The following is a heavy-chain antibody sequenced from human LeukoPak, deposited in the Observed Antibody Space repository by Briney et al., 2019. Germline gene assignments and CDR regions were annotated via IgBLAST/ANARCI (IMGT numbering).Heavy chain of an antibody. Sequence: SETLSLTCAVYGGSFSGYYWSWIRQPPGKGLEWIGEINRSGSTNYNPSLKSRVTISVDTSKNQFSLKLSSVTAADTAVYYCARAQPTYYYGSGSYIRYWGQGTLVTVSS. J-gene: IGHJ4*02. CDR1: GGSFSGYY. D-gene: IGHD3-10*01. CDR2: INRSGST. CDR3: ARAQPTYYYGSGSYIRY. V-gene: IGHV4-34*01.